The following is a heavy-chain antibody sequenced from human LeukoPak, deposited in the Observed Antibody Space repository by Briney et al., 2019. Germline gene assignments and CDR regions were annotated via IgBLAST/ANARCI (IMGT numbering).Heavy chain of an antibody. CDR3: ARGLLWFGEPLDY. J-gene: IGHJ4*02. CDR1: GYTFTSYY. D-gene: IGHD3-10*01. CDR2: INPSGGST. V-gene: IGHV1-46*01. Sequence: ASVKVSCKASGYTFTSYYMHWVRQAPGQGLEWMGIINPSGGSTSYAQKFQGRVTMTTDTSTSTAYMELRSLRSDDTAVYYCARGLLWFGEPLDYWGQGTLVTVSS.